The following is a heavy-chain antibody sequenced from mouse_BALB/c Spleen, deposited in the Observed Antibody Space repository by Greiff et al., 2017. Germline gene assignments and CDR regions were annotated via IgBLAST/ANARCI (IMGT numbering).Heavy chain of an antibody. D-gene: IGHD2-4*01. CDR2: ISTYYGDA. Sequence: VQLQQSGAELVRPGVSVKISCKGSGYTFTDYAMHWVKQSHAKSLEWIGVISTYYGDASYNQKFKGKATMTVDKSSSTAYMELARLTSEDSAIYYRATGGITTAFAYWGQGTLVTVSA. V-gene: IGHV1S137*01. CDR3: ATGGITTAFAY. J-gene: IGHJ3*01. CDR1: GYTFTDYA.